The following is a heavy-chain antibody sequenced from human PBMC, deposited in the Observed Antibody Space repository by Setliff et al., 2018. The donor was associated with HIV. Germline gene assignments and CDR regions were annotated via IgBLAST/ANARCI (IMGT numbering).Heavy chain of an antibody. J-gene: IGHJ5*02. CDR3: SRGRYYDSGTYFTET. V-gene: IGHV1-69*13. CDR1: GGSFSNYA. Sequence: ASVKVSCKAAGGSFSNYAFSWGRQAPGQGLEWMGGFVPMFGSANYAQKFQVRLTITADESTTTVYMELSRFRSEDTAVYYFSRGRYYDSGTYFTETWGQGTLVTVSS. CDR2: FVPMFGSA. D-gene: IGHD3-10*01.